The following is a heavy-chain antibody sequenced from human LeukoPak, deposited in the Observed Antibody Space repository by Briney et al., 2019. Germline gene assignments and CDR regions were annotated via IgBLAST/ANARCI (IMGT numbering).Heavy chain of an antibody. D-gene: IGHD3-22*01. CDR2: ISSSSSCI. J-gene: IGHJ4*02. Sequence: GGSPRLSCAASGFTFSSYSMNWVRQAPGKGLEWVSSISSSSSCIYYADSVKGRFTISRDNAKNPLYLQMNSLRAEDTAVYYCARSDSSGYYIPPSFGYWGQGTLVTVSS. CDR3: ARSDSSGYYIPPSFGY. CDR1: GFTFSSYS. V-gene: IGHV3-21*01.